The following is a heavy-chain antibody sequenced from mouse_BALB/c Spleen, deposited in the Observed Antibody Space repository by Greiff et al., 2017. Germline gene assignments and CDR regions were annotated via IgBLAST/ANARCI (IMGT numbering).Heavy chain of an antibody. CDR3: ARCKFYYAMDY. CDR2: IDPENGNT. V-gene: IGHV14-1*02. Sequence: VQLKQSGAELVRPGALVKLSCKASGFNIKDYYMHWVKQRPEQGLEWIGWIDPENGNTIYDPKFQGKASITADTSSNTAYLQLSSLTSGDTAVYYCARCKFYYAMDYWGQGTSVTVSS. J-gene: IGHJ4*01. CDR1: GFNIKDYY.